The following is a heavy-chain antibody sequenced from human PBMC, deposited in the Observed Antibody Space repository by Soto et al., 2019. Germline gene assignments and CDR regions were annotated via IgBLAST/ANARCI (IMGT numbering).Heavy chain of an antibody. CDR3: ARKRAYYDFWSGPTRHVGYYYMDV. J-gene: IGHJ6*03. V-gene: IGHV4-4*02. D-gene: IGHD3-3*01. Sequence: QVQLQESGPGLVKPSGTLSLTCAVSSGSISSSNWWGWVRQPPGKGLEWIGEVYHSGSTNYNPSLKSRVTISVDKAKTQVSLKLGSVTAADSAVYYCARKRAYYDFWSGPTRHVGYYYMDVWGKGTTVTVSS. CDR1: SGSISSSNW. CDR2: VYHSGST.